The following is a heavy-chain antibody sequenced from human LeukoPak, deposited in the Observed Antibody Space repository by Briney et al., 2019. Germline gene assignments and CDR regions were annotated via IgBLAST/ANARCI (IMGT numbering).Heavy chain of an antibody. CDR3: ARDTLTGASGDY. D-gene: IGHD7-27*01. CDR2: IYHSGST. CDR1: GYSISSGYY. Sequence: SETLSLTCTVSGYSISSGYYWGWIRQPPGKGLEWIGSIYHSGSTYYNPSLKSRVTISVDTSKNQFSLKLSSVTAADTAVYYCARDTLTGASGDYWGQGTLVTVSS. J-gene: IGHJ4*02. V-gene: IGHV4-38-2*02.